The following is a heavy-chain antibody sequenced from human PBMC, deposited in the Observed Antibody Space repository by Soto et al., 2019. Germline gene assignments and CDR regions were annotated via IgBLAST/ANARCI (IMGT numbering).Heavy chain of an antibody. J-gene: IGHJ4*02. CDR3: ARRLTYDDFDY. Sequence: QVQMVQTGAEVKKTGASVKVSCKTSGYTFTTFGINWVRQAPGQGLAWMGCFTAYEGKRNFSQKFQDRLTMTMDISPSPGYMELSGLGSDDRAVYFCARRLTYDDFDYWGRGTQVAVSS. CDR1: GYTFTTFG. CDR2: FTAYEGKR. V-gene: IGHV1-18*01. D-gene: IGHD3-22*01.